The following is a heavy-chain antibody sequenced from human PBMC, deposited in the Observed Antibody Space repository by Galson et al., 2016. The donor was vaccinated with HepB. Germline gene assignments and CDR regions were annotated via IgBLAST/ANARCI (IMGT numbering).Heavy chain of an antibody. J-gene: IGHJ6*02. CDR1: GGSMSSSDW. V-gene: IGHV4-4*02. CDR2: VYQSGNT. Sequence: LSLTCAVSGGSMSSSDWWSWVRQSPGKGLEWIGEVYQSGNTNYNPSLQSRVTIAIDNSKKQFSLKLSTLTATDTAVYYCARCFGESRLGSVYGMDVWGQGTTVTVSS. D-gene: IGHD3-10*01. CDR3: ARCFGESRLGSVYGMDV.